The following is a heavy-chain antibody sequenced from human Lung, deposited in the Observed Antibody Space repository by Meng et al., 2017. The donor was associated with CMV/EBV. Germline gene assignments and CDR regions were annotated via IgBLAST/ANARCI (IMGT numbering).Heavy chain of an antibody. V-gene: IGHV4-61*01. CDR2: IYYSGST. Sequence: GGSVGSASDYWSWIRQPPGEGLEWIGYIYYSGSTNYNPSLKSRVTISLDTSKNQFSLDLTSVTAADTAVYYCARETITRPRNSFDYWGQGTLVTVSS. CDR3: ARETITRPRNSFDY. CDR1: GGSVGSASDY. J-gene: IGHJ4*02. D-gene: IGHD3-10*01.